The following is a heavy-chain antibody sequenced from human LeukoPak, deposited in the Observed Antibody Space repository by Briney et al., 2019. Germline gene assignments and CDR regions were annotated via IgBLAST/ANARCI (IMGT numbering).Heavy chain of an antibody. CDR2: IKGKTDGGTI. CDR1: GFTFTNAW. D-gene: IGHD3-10*01. CDR3: TTGELN. Sequence: GGSLRLSCAASGFTFTNAWMTWVRQAPGKGLEWVGRIKGKTDGGTIDYAAPVKGRFTISRDDSKNTLYLHMNSLKTEVTAVYYCTTGELNWGQGTLVTVSS. J-gene: IGHJ4*02. V-gene: IGHV3-15*01.